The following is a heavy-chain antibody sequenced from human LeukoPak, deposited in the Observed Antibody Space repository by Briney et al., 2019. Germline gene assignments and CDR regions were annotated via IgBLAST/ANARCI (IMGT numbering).Heavy chain of an antibody. J-gene: IGHJ4*02. Sequence: SETLSLTCTVSGGSITSNSYYWGWIRQPPGKGLEWIGSIYHSGSTYYNPSLKSRVTISVDTSKNQFSLKLSSVTAADTAVYYCAREDSDITIFGVVIKGYFDYWGQGTLVTVSS. V-gene: IGHV4-39*07. CDR3: AREDSDITIFGVVIKGYFDY. CDR2: IYHSGST. CDR1: GGSITSNSYY. D-gene: IGHD3-3*01.